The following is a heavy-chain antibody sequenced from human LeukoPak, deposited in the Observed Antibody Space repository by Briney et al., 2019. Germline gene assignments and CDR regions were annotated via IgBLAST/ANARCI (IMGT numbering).Heavy chain of an antibody. Sequence: ASVKVSCKASGGTFSSYAISWVRQAPGQGLEWMGGIIPNSGGTNYAQKFQGRVTMTRDTSISTAYMELSRLRSDDTAVYYCARDPGGSHGFGFAYWGQGTLVTVSS. D-gene: IGHD1-26*01. CDR1: GGTFSSYA. J-gene: IGHJ4*02. CDR2: IIPNSGGT. V-gene: IGHV1-2*02. CDR3: ARDPGGSHGFGFAY.